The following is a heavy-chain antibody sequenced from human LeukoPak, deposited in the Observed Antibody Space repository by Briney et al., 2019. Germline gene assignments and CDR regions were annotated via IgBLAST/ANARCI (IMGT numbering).Heavy chain of an antibody. CDR1: GFTFSSYG. CDR2: IRYDGNNK. CDR3: AKDSATMIVMIRRAPRGQLDY. D-gene: IGHD3-22*01. J-gene: IGHJ4*02. V-gene: IGHV3-30*02. Sequence: GGSLRLSCAASGFTFSSYGMHWVRQAPGRGLEWVAFIRYDGNNKYSADSVKGRFTISRDNSKNTLYLQMNSLRAEDTAVYYCAKDSATMIVMIRRAPRGQLDYWGQGTLVTVSS.